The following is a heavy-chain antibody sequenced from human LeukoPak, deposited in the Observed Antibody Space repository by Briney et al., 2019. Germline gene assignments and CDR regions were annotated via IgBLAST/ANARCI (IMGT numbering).Heavy chain of an antibody. D-gene: IGHD6-13*01. V-gene: IGHV4-59*08. Sequence: PSETLSLTCTVSGDSIRSDYWSWIRQPPGKGLEWIGYIYYSGSTNYNPSLKSRVTISVDTSKNQFSLKLSSVTAADTAVYYCARHDAAAYRGYFDYWGQGTLVTVSS. CDR2: IYYSGST. J-gene: IGHJ4*02. CDR1: GDSIRSDY. CDR3: ARHDAAAYRGYFDY.